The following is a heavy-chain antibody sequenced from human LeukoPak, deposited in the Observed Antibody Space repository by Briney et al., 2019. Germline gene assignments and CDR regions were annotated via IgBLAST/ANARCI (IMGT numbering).Heavy chain of an antibody. CDR2: INPNSGGT. J-gene: IGHJ4*02. D-gene: IGHD6-6*01. Sequence: ASVKVSCKASGYTFTGYYMHWARQAPGQGLEWMGWINPNSGGTNYAQKFQGRATMTRDTSISTAYMELSRLRSDGTAVYYCARGSAVRIAARPSGYWGQGTLVTVSS. V-gene: IGHV1-2*02. CDR1: GYTFTGYY. CDR3: ARGSAVRIAARPSGY.